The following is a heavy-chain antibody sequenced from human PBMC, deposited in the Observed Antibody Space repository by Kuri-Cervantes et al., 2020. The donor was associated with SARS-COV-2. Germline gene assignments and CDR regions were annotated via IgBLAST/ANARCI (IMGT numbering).Heavy chain of an antibody. V-gene: IGHV3-21*01. CDR3: ARGGYYYDSSGYPHDY. CDR2: ISSSSSYI. CDR1: GFTFSSYS. Sequence: ESLKISCAASGFTFSSYSMNWVRQAPGKGLEWVSSISSSSSYIYYADSVKGRFTISRDNAKNSLYLQMNSLRAKDTAVYYCARGGYYYDSSGYPHDYWGQGTLVTVSS. D-gene: IGHD3-22*01. J-gene: IGHJ4*02.